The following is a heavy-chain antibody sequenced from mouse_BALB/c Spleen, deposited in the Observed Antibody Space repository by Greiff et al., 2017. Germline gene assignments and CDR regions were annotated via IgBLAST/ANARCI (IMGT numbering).Heavy chain of an antibody. D-gene: IGHD2-3*01. Sequence: EVKVVESGGGLVKPGGSLKLSCAASGFTFSSYAMSWVRQTPEKRLEWVASISSGGSTYYPDSVKGRFTISRDNARNILYLQMSSLRSEDTAMYYCAIYDGYLYYAMDYWGQGTSVTVSS. CDR2: ISSGGST. V-gene: IGHV5-6-5*01. J-gene: IGHJ4*01. CDR1: GFTFSSYA. CDR3: AIYDGYLYYAMDY.